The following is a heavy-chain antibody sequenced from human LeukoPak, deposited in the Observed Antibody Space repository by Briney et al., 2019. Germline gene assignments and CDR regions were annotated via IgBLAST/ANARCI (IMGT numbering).Heavy chain of an antibody. CDR2: IYSGGTT. V-gene: IGHV3-53*01. D-gene: IGHD5-18*01. CDR1: GFTVSSNY. J-gene: IGHJ4*02. Sequence: GGSLRLSCAASGFTVSSNYMTWVRQAPGKGLEWVSVIYSGGTTYYADSVKGRFTISRDNSKNTLYLQMNSLRAEDTAVYYCAKDSVDTAMARRGYFDYWGQGTLVTVSS. CDR3: AKDSVDTAMARRGYFDY.